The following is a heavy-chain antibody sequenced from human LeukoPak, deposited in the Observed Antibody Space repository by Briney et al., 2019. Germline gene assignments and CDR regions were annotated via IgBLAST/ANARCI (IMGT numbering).Heavy chain of an antibody. D-gene: IGHD1-7*01. CDR2: ISAYNGNT. Sequence: ASVKVSCKASCYTLSSYGISRVRQAPGQRVEWVGWISAYNGNTNYAQKLQGRVTMTTDTSTSTAYMELRSLRSDDTAVYYCARAVLELALNWFDPWGQGTLVTVSS. CDR1: CYTLSSYG. J-gene: IGHJ5*02. CDR3: ARAVLELALNWFDP. V-gene: IGHV1-18*01.